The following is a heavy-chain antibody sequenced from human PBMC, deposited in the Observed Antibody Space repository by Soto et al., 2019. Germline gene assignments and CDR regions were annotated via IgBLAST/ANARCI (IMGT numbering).Heavy chain of an antibody. Sequence: GGSLRLSCAASGFTFNTYAMNWVRQAPGKGLEWVSAISADGAGTYYADSVKGRFTISRDNSKKTLSLQMNSLRAEDTAIFYCARISSSSCTDYYYYSMGVWGQGTTVTVSS. J-gene: IGHJ6*02. V-gene: IGHV3-23*01. D-gene: IGHD6-13*01. CDR3: ARISSSSCTDYYYYSMGV. CDR1: GFTFNTYA. CDR2: ISADGAGT.